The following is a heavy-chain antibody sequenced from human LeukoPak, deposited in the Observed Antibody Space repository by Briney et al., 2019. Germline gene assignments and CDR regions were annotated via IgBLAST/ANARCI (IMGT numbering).Heavy chain of an antibody. CDR2: INHSGST. CDR3: ARRPPAYCSSTSCYYYGMDV. V-gene: IGHV4-34*01. CDR1: GGSFSGYY. Sequence: SETLSLTCAVYGGSFSGYYWSWIRQPPGKGLEWIGEINHSGSTNYNPSLKSRVTISVDTSKNQFSLKLSSVTAADTAVYYCARRPPAYCSSTSCYYYGMDVWGQGTTVTVSS. D-gene: IGHD2-2*01. J-gene: IGHJ6*02.